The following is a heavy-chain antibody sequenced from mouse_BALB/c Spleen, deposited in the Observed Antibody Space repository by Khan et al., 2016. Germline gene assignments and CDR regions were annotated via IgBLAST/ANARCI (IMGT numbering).Heavy chain of an antibody. V-gene: IGHV3-2*02. CDR2: IGYSGST. D-gene: IGHD1-1*01. Sequence: EVQLQESGPGLVKPSQSLSLTCTVTGYSITSDYAWNWFRQFPGNKLEWMGYIGYSGSTSYNPSLKSRISITRDTSRNQLFLQLNSVTTEDTSTYYSARNLHYFGSSYWYFDVWGAGTTVTVSS. CDR3: ARNLHYFGSSYWYFDV. CDR1: GYSITSDYA. J-gene: IGHJ1*01.